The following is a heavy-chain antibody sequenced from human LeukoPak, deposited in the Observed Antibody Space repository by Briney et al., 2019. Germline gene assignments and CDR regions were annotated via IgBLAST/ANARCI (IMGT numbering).Heavy chain of an antibody. CDR2: IYSGGST. V-gene: IGHV3-66*01. CDR1: GFTVSSNY. D-gene: IGHD6-13*01. CDR3: ARAGPSSSWHQFDY. Sequence: SGGSLRLSCAASGFTVSSNYMSWVRQAPGKGLEWVSVIYSGGSTYYADSAKGRFTISRDNSKKGRFTISRDNSKNTLYLQMNSLRAEDTAVYYCARAGPSSSWHQFDYWGQGTLVTVSS. J-gene: IGHJ4*02.